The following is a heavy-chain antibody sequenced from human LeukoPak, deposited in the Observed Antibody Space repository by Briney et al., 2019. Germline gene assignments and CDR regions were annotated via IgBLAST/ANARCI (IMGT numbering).Heavy chain of an antibody. J-gene: IGHJ4*02. V-gene: IGHV4-59*08. CDR2: IYYSGST. Sequence: PSETLSLTCTASGGSTSSYYWSWIRQPPGKGLEWIGYIYYSGSTNYNPSLKSRVTISVDTSKNQFSLKLSSVTAADTAVYYCASVGGGWYGGGDYWGQGTLVTVSS. CDR1: GGSTSSYY. D-gene: IGHD6-19*01. CDR3: ASVGGGWYGGGDY.